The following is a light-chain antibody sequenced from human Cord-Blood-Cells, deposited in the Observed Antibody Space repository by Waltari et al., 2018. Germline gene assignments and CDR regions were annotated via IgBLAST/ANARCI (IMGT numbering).Light chain of an antibody. CDR2: GKN. Sequence: VRITCQGDSLRSYYASWYQQKPGQAPVLVIYGKNNRPSGIPDRFSGSSSGNTASLTITGAQAEDEADYYCNSRDSSGNHLYVFGTGTKVTVL. V-gene: IGLV3-19*01. J-gene: IGLJ1*01. CDR1: SLRSYY. CDR3: NSRDSSGNHLYV.